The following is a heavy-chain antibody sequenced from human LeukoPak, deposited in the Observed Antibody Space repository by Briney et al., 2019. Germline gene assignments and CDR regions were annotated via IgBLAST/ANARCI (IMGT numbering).Heavy chain of an antibody. CDR1: GGSISSGGYS. J-gene: IGHJ4*02. D-gene: IGHD5-18*01. CDR2: IYHSGST. Sequence: NPSQTLSLTCAVSGGSISSGGYSWSWIRQPPGKGLEWIGYIYHSGSTYYNPSLKSRVTISVDRSKNQFSLKLSSVTAADTAVYYCARARGDTAMVYYFDYWGQGTLVTVSS. V-gene: IGHV4-30-2*01. CDR3: ARARGDTAMVYYFDY.